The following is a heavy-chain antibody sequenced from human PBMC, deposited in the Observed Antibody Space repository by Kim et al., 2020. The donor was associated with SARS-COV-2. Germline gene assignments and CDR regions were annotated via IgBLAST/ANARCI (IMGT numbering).Heavy chain of an antibody. D-gene: IGHD3-22*01. CDR2: INHSGST. CDR1: GGSFSGYY. J-gene: IGHJ5*02. Sequence: SETLSLTCAVYGGSFSGYYWSWIRQPPGKGLEWIGEINHSGSTNYNPSLKSRVTISVDTSKNQFSLKLSSVTAADTAVYYCARKPAYYDSSGYYCQHRNGCHWFDPWGQGTLVTVSS. V-gene: IGHV4-34*01. CDR3: ARKPAYYDSSGYYCQHRNGCHWFDP.